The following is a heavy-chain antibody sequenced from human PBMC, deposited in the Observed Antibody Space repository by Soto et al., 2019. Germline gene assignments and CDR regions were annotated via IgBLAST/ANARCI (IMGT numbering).Heavy chain of an antibody. V-gene: IGHV4-59*01. CDR3: ARSAYYDFWSGWENWFDP. CDR2: IYYSGST. CDR1: GGSISSYY. J-gene: IGHJ5*02. D-gene: IGHD3-3*01. Sequence: SETLSLTCTVSGGSISSYYWSWIRQPPGKGLEWIGYIYYSGSTNYNPSLKSRVTISVDTSKNQFSLKLSSVTAADTAVYYCARSAYYDFWSGWENWFDPWGQGTLVTVSS.